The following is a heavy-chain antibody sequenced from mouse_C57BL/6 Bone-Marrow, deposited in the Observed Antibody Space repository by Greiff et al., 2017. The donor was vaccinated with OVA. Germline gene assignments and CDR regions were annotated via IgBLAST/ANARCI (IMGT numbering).Heavy chain of an antibody. V-gene: IGHV1-5*01. Sequence: EVQLQQSGTVLARPGASVKMSCKTSGYTFTSYWMHWVKQRPGQGLEWIGAIYPGNSDTSYNQKFKGKAKLTAVTSASTAYMELSSLTNEDSAVYYCTNYYGSSERAMDRDYWGQGTSVTVSS. J-gene: IGHJ4*01. CDR1: GYTFTSYW. D-gene: IGHD1-1*01. CDR3: TNYYGSSERAMDRDY. CDR2: IYPGNSDT.